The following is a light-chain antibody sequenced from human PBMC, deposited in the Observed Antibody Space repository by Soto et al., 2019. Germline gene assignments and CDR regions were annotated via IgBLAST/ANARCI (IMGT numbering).Light chain of an antibody. CDR3: QQYGRSLWT. J-gene: IGKJ1*01. V-gene: IGKV3-20*01. Sequence: EIVLTQSPGTLSLSPGERATLSCRASQSVSSSDLAWYQQKFGQAPRLLIYGASSRAPGIPDRFSGSASGTDFTLTISSLEHEDFAVYYCQQYGRSLWTFGQGTKVEIK. CDR1: QSVSSSD. CDR2: GAS.